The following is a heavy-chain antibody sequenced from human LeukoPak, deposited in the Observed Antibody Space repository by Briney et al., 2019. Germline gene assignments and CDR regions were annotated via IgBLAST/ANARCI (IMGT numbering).Heavy chain of an antibody. D-gene: IGHD3-9*01. CDR3: ARQFPVLRYSWGRLDY. V-gene: IGHV4-34*01. J-gene: IGHJ4*02. CDR2: INHSGST. CDR1: GGSFSGYY. Sequence: SETLSLTCAVYGGSFSGYYWSWIRQPPGKGLEWIGEINHSGSTNYNPSLKSRVTISVDTSKNQFSLKLSSVTAADTAVYYCARQFPVLRYSWGRLDYWGQGTLVTVSS.